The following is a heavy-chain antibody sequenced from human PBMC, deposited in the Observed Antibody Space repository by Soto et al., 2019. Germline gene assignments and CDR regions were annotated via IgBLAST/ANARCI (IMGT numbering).Heavy chain of an antibody. D-gene: IGHD2-15*01. V-gene: IGHV1-46*03. CDR2: INPSGGST. CDR1: GGTFSSYA. Sequence: ASVKVSCKASGGTFSSYAISWVRQAPGQGLEWMGIINPSGGSTSYAQKFQGRVTMTRDTSTSTVYMELSSLRSEDTAVYYCARGLTTLGYCSGGSCYSQGVAFDIWGQGTMVTVSS. CDR3: ARGLTTLGYCSGGSCYSQGVAFDI. J-gene: IGHJ3*02.